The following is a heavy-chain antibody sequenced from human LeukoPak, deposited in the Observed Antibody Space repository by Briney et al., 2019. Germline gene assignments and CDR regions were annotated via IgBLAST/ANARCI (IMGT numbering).Heavy chain of an antibody. CDR2: ISSSSSYI. CDR1: GFAFSSYS. V-gene: IGHV3-21*01. D-gene: IGHD1-7*01. J-gene: IGHJ4*02. Sequence: GGSLRLSCAASGFAFSSYSMNWVRHAPGKGLEWVSCISSSSSYIYYADSVKGRFTISRDNAKNSLYLQMNSLRAEDTAVYYCARAHNWKYGSFDFWGQGTLVTVSS. CDR3: ARAHNWKYGSFDF.